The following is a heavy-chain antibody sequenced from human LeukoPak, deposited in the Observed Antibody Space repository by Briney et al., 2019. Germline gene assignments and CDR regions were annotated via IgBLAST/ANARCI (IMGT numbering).Heavy chain of an antibody. Sequence: PSQTLSLICTVSGGSISSGNYYWRWIRQPAGKGLEWIGRIYSSGSTNYNPSLKSRITISVDTSKNQFSLKLSSVTAADTAVYYCARDRCSSSSCYDNWFDPWGQGTLVTVSS. J-gene: IGHJ5*02. CDR2: IYSSGST. D-gene: IGHD2-2*01. CDR1: GGSISSGNYY. V-gene: IGHV4-61*02. CDR3: ARDRCSSSSCYDNWFDP.